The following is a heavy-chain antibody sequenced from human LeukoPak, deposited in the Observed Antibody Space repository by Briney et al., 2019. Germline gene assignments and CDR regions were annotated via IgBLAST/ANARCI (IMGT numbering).Heavy chain of an antibody. CDR2: INTDGSST. J-gene: IGHJ3*02. D-gene: IGHD1-26*01. CDR3: TQVGGQPDAFDI. CDR1: GFTFSSYW. V-gene: IGHV3-74*01. Sequence: GGALRLSCAASGFTFSSYWMHWVRQAPGKGLVWVSRINTDGSSTSYADSVKGRFTISRDNAKNTLYLQMNSLRAEDTAVYYCTQVGGQPDAFDIWGQGTMVTVSS.